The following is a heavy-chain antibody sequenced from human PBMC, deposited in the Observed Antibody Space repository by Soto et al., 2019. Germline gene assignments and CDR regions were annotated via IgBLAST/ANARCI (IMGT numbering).Heavy chain of an antibody. CDR3: ARDGVTAPFFFDY. CDR1: GDSVSSNSAT. V-gene: IGHV6-1*01. J-gene: IGHJ4*01. CDR2: TYYRSRWHH. D-gene: IGHD3-16*01. Sequence: SQTLSLTCAISGDSVSSNSATWNWVRQSPSRGLEWLGRTYYRSRWHHEYAVSVKSRITVNPATSENQFSLQLNSWTPEDTAVYYCARDGVTAPFFFDYWGQGTLVTVSS.